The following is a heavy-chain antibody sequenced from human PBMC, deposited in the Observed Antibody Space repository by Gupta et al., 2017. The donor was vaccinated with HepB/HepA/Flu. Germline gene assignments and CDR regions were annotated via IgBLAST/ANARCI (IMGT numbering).Heavy chain of an antibody. V-gene: IGHV3-7*01. CDR2: KNQEGTGT. Sequence: VELVECGGGIVQPGGSLXXXXAVXGXXXXXXXXXXVRQISGKGTEWLANKNQEGTGTYYRYSVKGQFTISRDNAKNALYLQMNSLRVEDTALYYCVRDQDDTSSWGDYWGRGTLVTVSS. CDR1: GXXXXXXX. D-gene: IGHD3-16*01. J-gene: IGHJ4*02. CDR3: VRDQDDTSSWGDY.